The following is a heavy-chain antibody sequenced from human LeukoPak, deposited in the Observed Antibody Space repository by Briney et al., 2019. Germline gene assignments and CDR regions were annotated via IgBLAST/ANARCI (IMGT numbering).Heavy chain of an antibody. D-gene: IGHD3-16*01. Sequence: GGSLRLPCAASGFTFSDSWMSWVRQAPGKGLEWVANMNQDGSAEGYVDSVKGRFTISRDNARNSLYLQMSSLRPEDTAVYYCATYTHWVAGDVWGQGTTVTVSS. CDR2: MNQDGSAE. CDR1: GFTFSDSW. J-gene: IGHJ6*02. V-gene: IGHV3-7*01. CDR3: ATYTHWVAGDV.